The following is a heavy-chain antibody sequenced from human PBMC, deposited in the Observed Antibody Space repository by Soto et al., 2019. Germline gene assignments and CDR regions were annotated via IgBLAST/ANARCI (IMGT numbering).Heavy chain of an antibody. V-gene: IGHV1-8*01. CDR1: GYTFTSYD. Sequence: ASVKVSCKASGYTFTSYDINWVRQATGQGLEWMGWMNPNSGNTGYAQKFQGRVTMTRNTSISTAYMELSSLRSEDTAVYYCARVPYYDFWSGYWTPNGMDVWGQGTTVTVSS. D-gene: IGHD3-3*01. CDR3: ARVPYYDFWSGYWTPNGMDV. CDR2: MNPNSGNT. J-gene: IGHJ6*02.